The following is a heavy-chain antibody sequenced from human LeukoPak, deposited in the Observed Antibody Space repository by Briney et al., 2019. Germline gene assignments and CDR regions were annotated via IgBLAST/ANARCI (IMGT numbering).Heavy chain of an antibody. D-gene: IGHD1-26*01. V-gene: IGHV3-21*01. Sequence: PGKSLRLSCAASGFTFSSYSMNWVRQAPGKGLEWVSSISSSSSYIYYADSVKGRFTISRDNAKNSLYLQMNSLRAEDTAVYYCARDFARVGAIGYWGQGTLVTVSS. CDR3: ARDFARVGAIGY. CDR2: ISSSSSYI. CDR1: GFTFSSYS. J-gene: IGHJ4*02.